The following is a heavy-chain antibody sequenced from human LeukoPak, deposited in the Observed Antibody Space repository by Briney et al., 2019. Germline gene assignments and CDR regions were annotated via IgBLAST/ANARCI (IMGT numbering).Heavy chain of an antibody. V-gene: IGHV4-59*12. Sequence: SETLSLTCAVYGGSFSGYYWSWIRQPPGKGLEWIGYIYYSGSTNYNPSLKSRVTISVDTSKNQFSLKLSSVTAADTAVYYCARDTRGGSHYYGMDVWGQGTTVTVSS. CDR1: GGSFSGYY. J-gene: IGHJ6*02. CDR3: ARDTRGGSHYYGMDV. D-gene: IGHD2-15*01. CDR2: IYYSGST.